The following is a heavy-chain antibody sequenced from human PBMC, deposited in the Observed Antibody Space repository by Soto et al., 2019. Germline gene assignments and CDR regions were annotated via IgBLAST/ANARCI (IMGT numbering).Heavy chain of an antibody. CDR2: FSGSGGSA. CDR3: AKDTKCCTIGSHFLDNWFDP. J-gene: IGHJ5*02. V-gene: IGHV3-23*01. CDR1: GFTFNNYA. Sequence: GGSLRLSCAASGFTFNNYAMNWVRQAPGKGLEWVSAFSGSGGSAYYADSVQGRFIISRDNSKKTLYLQMNSLRAEDAAIYYCAKDTKCCTIGSHFLDNWFDPWGQGTLVTVSS. D-gene: IGHD2-8*01.